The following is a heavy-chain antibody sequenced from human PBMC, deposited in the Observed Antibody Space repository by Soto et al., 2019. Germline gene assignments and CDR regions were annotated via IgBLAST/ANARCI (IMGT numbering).Heavy chain of an antibody. CDR3: ARDISVDTAMVPDY. CDR1: GGTFSSYT. J-gene: IGHJ4*02. CDR2: LIPILGIA. D-gene: IGHD5-18*01. V-gene: IGHV1-69*08. Sequence: QVQLVQSGAEVKKPGSSVKVSCKASGGTFSSYTISWVRQAPGQGLEWMGRLIPILGIANYAQKFQGRVTVNEHKYPSTADMELGGLSSEDTAVYYCARDISVDTAMVPDYWGQGTLVTVSS.